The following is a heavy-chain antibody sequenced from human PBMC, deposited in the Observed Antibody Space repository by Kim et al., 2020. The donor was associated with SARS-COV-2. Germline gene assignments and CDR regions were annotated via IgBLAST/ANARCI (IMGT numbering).Heavy chain of an antibody. Sequence: ASVKVSCKASGYTFTSYDINWVRQATGQGLEWMGWMNPNSGNTGYAQKFQGRVTMTRNTSISTAYMELSSLRSEDTAVYYCARDLLAAAGDYYYYYGMDVWGQGTTVTVSS. CDR3: ARDLLAAAGDYYYYYGMDV. J-gene: IGHJ6*02. D-gene: IGHD6-13*01. V-gene: IGHV1-8*01. CDR2: MNPNSGNT. CDR1: GYTFTSYD.